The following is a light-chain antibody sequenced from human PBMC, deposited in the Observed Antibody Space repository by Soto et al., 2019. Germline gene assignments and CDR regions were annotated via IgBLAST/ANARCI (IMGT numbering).Light chain of an antibody. CDR3: QQYNNWPLLT. Sequence: EIVMTQSPATLSVSPGERATLSCRASHSVSSNLAWYQQKPGQAPRLLIYGASTRATGIPVRFSGSGSGTEFTLTISSLQSEDFAVYYCQQYNNWPLLTFGGGTKVEIK. CDR1: HSVSSN. CDR2: GAS. J-gene: IGKJ4*01. V-gene: IGKV3-15*01.